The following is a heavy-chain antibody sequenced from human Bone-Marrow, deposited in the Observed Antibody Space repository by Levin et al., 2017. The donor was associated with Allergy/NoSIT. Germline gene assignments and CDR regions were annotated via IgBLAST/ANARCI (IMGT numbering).Heavy chain of an antibody. CDR2: ISGGGGTT. V-gene: IGHV3-23*01. J-gene: IGHJ6*02. CDR3: ARAGHCTSTSCYLRNGMDG. D-gene: IGHD2-2*01. CDR1: GFTFSSYA. Sequence: GGSLRLSCAASGFTFSSYAMSWVRQAPGKGLEWVSSISGGGGTTYYADFVKGRFTISRDNSKNTLYLQMNSLRAEDTAVYYCARAGHCTSTSCYLRNGMDGWGQGTTVTVSS.